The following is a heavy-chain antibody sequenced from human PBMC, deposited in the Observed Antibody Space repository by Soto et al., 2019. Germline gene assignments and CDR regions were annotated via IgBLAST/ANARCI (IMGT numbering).Heavy chain of an antibody. J-gene: IGHJ5*02. CDR2: ISSLSGNT. CDR3: ARGTVTSGRWFGP. D-gene: IGHD4-17*01. V-gene: IGHV1-18*04. Sequence: QVHLVQSETEVKEPGASVTVSCKTSHATFTGYTINWVRQAPGQGLEWLGWISSLSGNTYYARDFQGRLTMPTNTSATAASMELRSIRSDDTAVYFCARGTVTSGRWFGPWGQGTLVTVSS. CDR1: HATFTGYT.